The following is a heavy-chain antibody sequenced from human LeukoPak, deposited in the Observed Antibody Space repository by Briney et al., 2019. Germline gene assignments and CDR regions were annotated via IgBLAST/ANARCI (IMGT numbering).Heavy chain of an antibody. Sequence: GGSLRLSCAASGFGFGDFWVSWVRQTPGKGLESVANIKQDGSAKEYVDSVKGRFTISRDNAKNSLYLQMNRLRADDTAVYYCARERREGLWFGELFRFQYCGLDVWGQGTTVIVSS. V-gene: IGHV3-7*01. J-gene: IGHJ6*02. CDR1: GFGFGDFW. D-gene: IGHD3-10*01. CDR2: IKQDGSAK. CDR3: ARERREGLWFGELFRFQYCGLDV.